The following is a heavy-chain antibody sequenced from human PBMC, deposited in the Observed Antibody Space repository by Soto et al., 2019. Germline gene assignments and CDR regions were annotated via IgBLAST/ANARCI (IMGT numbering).Heavy chain of an antibody. V-gene: IGHV1-18*01. J-gene: IGHJ4*02. CDR2: ISAYTGNT. CDR3: ARGPESRSTAYFDY. D-gene: IGHD1-26*01. Sequence: AAVKVACKASGYTFTHYYGITWVRQAPGQGLEWMGWISAYTGNTNYAQKVQGRVTMSTDTSTSTAYLELRSLRSDDTAVYYCARGPESRSTAYFDYWGQGTLVTVSS. CDR1: GYTFTHYYG.